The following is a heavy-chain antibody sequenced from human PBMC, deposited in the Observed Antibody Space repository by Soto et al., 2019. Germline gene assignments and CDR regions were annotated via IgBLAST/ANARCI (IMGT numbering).Heavy chain of an antibody. J-gene: IGHJ3*02. CDR3: ARVEMATTGGAFDI. CDR1: GYTFTSYG. CDR2: ISAYNGNT. Sequence: GASVKVSCKASGYTFTSYGIRWVRQAPGQGLEWMGWISAYNGNTNYAQKLQGRVTMTTDTSTSTAYMELRSLRSDDTAVYYCARVEMATTGGAFDIWGQGTMVTVSS. V-gene: IGHV1-18*01. D-gene: IGHD5-12*01.